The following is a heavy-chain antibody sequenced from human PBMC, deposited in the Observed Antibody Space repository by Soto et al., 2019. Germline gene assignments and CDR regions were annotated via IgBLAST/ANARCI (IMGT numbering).Heavy chain of an antibody. CDR2: INADNGNT. CDR3: ARDLGAAAASDY. V-gene: IGHV1-3*01. D-gene: IGHD3-16*01. Sequence: QVQLVQSGAEVKKPGASVKVSCKASGYIFTSYDIHWVRQAPGQRLEWMGWINADNGNTKYSQKFQGRVTITRDTSASTAYMELSSLRSDDTSVYYCARDLGAAAASDYWGQGTLVTVSS. CDR1: GYIFTSYD. J-gene: IGHJ4*02.